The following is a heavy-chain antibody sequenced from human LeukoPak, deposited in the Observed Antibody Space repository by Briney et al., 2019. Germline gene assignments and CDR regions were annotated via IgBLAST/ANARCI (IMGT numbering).Heavy chain of an antibody. CDR1: GFTFNTYA. D-gene: IGHD3-22*01. V-gene: IGHV3-21*01. Sequence: GGSLRLSCAASGFTFNTYAMHWVRQAPGKGQEWVSSISSSGSYIYYTDSVKGRFTISRDNAKNSLYLQMNSLTAEDTALYYCARGASHYYDSTSYQDYWGQGTLVTVSS. CDR3: ARGASHYYDSTSYQDY. CDR2: ISSSGSYI. J-gene: IGHJ4*02.